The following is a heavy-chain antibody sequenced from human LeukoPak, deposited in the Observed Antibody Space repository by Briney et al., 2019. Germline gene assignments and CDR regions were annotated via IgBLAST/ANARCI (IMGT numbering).Heavy chain of an antibody. D-gene: IGHD3-22*01. Sequence: GGSLRLSCSASGFTFSSYDMGWVRQAPGKGLEWVSAISGSGGSTYYADSVKGRFTISRDNSKNTLYLQMNSLRAEDTAVYYCAIDPYYYDSSGYFSNWGQGTLVTVSS. CDR3: AIDPYYYDSSGYFSN. J-gene: IGHJ4*02. CDR1: GFTFSSYD. V-gene: IGHV3-23*01. CDR2: ISGSGGST.